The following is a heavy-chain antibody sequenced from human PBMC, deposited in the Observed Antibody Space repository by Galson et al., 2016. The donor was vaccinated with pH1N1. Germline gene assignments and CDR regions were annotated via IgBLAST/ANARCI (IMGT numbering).Heavy chain of an antibody. J-gene: IGHJ4*02. D-gene: IGHD5-12*01. CDR1: GFTFTSYA. Sequence: SLRLSCAASGFTFTSYAMHWVRQAPGKGLEWVAVILYDGTNEYYADSVKGRFTISRDKTQSTVYLQMNSLRTEDTAVYYCARDSEYSGHEGFHWAQATLVIVSS. V-gene: IGHV3-30*04. CDR3: ARDSEYSGHEGFH. CDR2: ILYDGTNE.